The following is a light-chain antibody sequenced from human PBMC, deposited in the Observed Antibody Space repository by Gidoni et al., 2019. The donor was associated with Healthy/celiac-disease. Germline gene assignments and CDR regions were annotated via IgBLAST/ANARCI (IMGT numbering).Light chain of an antibody. CDR1: QSVSSSY. V-gene: IGKV3-20*01. J-gene: IGKJ3*01. CDR2: GAS. Sequence: EMVLTQSPGTLSLSPGERATLSCRASQSVSSSYLAWYQQKPGQAPTLLIYGASSRATGLPDRFCGSGSGTDFILPISSLESEDFAVYYCQQYGSSPGTFGPGTKVDIK. CDR3: QQYGSSPGT.